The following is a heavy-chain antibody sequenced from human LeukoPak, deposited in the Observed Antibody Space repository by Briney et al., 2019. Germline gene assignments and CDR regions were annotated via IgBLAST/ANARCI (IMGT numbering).Heavy chain of an antibody. Sequence: ASVKVSCKASGGTFSSYAISWMRPAPGQGLEWMGGIIPIFGTANYAQKFQGRVTITTDESTSTAYMELSSLRSEDTAVYYCARSPEYSSSLAWRFDPWGQGTLVTVSS. V-gene: IGHV1-69*05. J-gene: IGHJ5*02. D-gene: IGHD6-6*01. CDR3: ARSPEYSSSLAWRFDP. CDR2: IIPIFGTA. CDR1: GGTFSSYA.